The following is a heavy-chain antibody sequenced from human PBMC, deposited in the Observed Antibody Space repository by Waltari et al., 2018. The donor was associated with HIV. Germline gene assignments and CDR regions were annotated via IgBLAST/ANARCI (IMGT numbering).Heavy chain of an antibody. CDR1: GGSISTSNW. J-gene: IGHJ6*02. D-gene: IGHD3-10*01. CDR2: IYHSGST. CDR3: ARTFITRVRGGAMDV. V-gene: IGHV4-4*02. Sequence: QVQLQESGPRLVKPSGTLSLTCAVSGGSISTSNWWSWVRQPPGKGLEWIGEIYHSGSTSYNPSLKSRVTISVDKAKNQFALKLNSVSTADTAAYYWARTFITRVRGGAMDVWGQGTTVTVSS.